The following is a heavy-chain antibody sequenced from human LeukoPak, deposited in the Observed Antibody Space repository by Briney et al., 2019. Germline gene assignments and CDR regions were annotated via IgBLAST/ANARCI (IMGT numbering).Heavy chain of an antibody. D-gene: IGHD2-2*02. CDR3: ARDCSSTSCYTGAFDI. J-gene: IGHJ3*02. V-gene: IGHV1-69*13. CDR2: IIPIFGTA. Sequence: PVKVSCKASGGTFSSYAISWVRQAPGQGLEWMGGIIPIFGTANYAQKFQGRVTITADESTSTAYMELSSLRSEDTAVYYRARDCSSTSCYTGAFDIWGQGTMVTVSS. CDR1: GGTFSSYA.